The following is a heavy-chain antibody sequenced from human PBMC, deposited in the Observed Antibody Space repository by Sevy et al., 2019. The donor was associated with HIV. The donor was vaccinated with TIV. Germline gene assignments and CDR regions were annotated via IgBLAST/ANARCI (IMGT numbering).Heavy chain of an antibody. CDR3: TRAMYYHDSGSYYGMDV. V-gene: IGHV3-49*03. CDR1: GFNVGDYV. J-gene: IGHJ6*02. D-gene: IGHD3-10*01. CDR2: IRSKAYGETR. Sequence: GGSLRLSRRASGFNVGDYVMNWFRQAPGKGLDWVGFIRSKAYGETREYAASVKGRVTISREDSKGIAYLQMHRLKTEDTGRYYCTRAMYYHDSGSYYGMDVWGQGTTVTVSS.